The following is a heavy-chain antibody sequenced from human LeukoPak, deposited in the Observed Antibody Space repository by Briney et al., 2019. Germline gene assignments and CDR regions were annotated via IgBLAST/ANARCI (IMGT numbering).Heavy chain of an antibody. D-gene: IGHD3-22*01. CDR3: ATSSYYYDSSGYYQYYFDY. Sequence: ASVTVSCKVSGYTLTELSMHWVRQAPGKGLAWLGGFDPEDGETIYAQKFQGRVTMTEDTSTDTAYMELSSLRSEDTAVYYCATSSYYYDSSGYYQYYFDYWGQGTLVTVSS. CDR2: FDPEDGET. V-gene: IGHV1-24*01. J-gene: IGHJ4*02. CDR1: GYTLTELS.